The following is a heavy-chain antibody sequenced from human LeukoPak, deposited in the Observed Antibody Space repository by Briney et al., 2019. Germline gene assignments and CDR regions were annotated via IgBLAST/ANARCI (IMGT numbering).Heavy chain of an antibody. CDR2: IKQDGSEK. CDR1: GFTFSSYW. CDR3: AKDPGVVRGSPIPNWFDP. D-gene: IGHD3-3*01. J-gene: IGHJ5*02. V-gene: IGHV3-7*03. Sequence: GGSLRLSCAASGFTFSSYWMSWVRQAPGKGLEWVANIKQDGSEKYYVDSVKGRFTISRDNSKNTLYLQMNSLRVEDTAVYYCAKDPGVVRGSPIPNWFDPWGQGTLVTVSS.